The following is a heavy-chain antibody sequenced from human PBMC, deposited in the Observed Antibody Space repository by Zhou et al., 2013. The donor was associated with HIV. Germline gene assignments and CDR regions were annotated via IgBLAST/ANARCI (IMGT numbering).Heavy chain of an antibody. CDR1: GYTFTGYY. V-gene: IGHV1-2*02. Sequence: QVQLVQSGAEVKKPGASVKVSCKASGYTFTGYYMHWVRQAPGQGLEWMGWINPNSGGTNYAQNFQGRVTMTRDTSISTAYMELSRLRSDDTAVYYCARRRDSSGWYGHYYYYGMDVWGQGTTVTVSS. CDR3: ARRRDSSGWYGHYYYYGMDV. J-gene: IGHJ6*02. CDR2: INPNSGGT. D-gene: IGHD6-19*01.